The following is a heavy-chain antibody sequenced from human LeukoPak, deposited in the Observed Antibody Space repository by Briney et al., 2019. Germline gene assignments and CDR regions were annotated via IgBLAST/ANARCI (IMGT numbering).Heavy chain of an antibody. CDR3: ARGGYTSSWYISRDY. J-gene: IGHJ4*02. D-gene: IGHD6-13*01. Sequence: GGSLRLSCAASAFTFSRYWVTWVRQAPGKGLEWVANIKEDGSEKYYVDSVKGRFSISRDKTKNSLYLQMNSLRAEDTAVYYCARGGYTSSWYISRDYWGQGTLVTVSS. V-gene: IGHV3-7*01. CDR2: IKEDGSEK. CDR1: AFTFSRYW.